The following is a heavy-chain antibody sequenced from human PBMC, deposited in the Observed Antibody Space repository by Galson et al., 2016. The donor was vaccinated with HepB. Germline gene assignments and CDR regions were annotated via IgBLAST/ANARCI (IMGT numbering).Heavy chain of an antibody. J-gene: IGHJ5*02. CDR2: IFSGGST. CDR1: GFSVSSNY. D-gene: IGHD3-10*01. CDR3: ARDGKYYYGSGSYAET. V-gene: IGHV3-53*01. Sequence: SLRLSCAASGFSVSSNYMSWVRQAPGKGLQWVSVIFSGGSTYYADSVKGRFTISRDNSKNTLHLQMNSLRAEDTAVYYCARDGKYYYGSGSYAETWGQGTLVTVSS.